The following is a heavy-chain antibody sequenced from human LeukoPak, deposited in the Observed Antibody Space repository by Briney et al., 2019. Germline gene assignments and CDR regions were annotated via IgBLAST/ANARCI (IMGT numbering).Heavy chain of an antibody. D-gene: IGHD1-26*01. Sequence: GGSLRLSCAASGFTFSSYGMHWVRQAPGKGLEWVAFIRCDGSNKYYADSVKGRFTISRDNSKNTLYLQMNSLRAEDTAVYYCAKDGSMGGDFDYWGQGTLVTVSS. CDR3: AKDGSMGGDFDY. CDR1: GFTFSSYG. J-gene: IGHJ4*02. CDR2: IRCDGSNK. V-gene: IGHV3-30*02.